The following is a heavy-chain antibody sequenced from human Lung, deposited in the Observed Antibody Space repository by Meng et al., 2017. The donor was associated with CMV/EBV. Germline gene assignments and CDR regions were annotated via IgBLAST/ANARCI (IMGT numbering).Heavy chain of an antibody. CDR1: GNSITNYW. CDR2: IYPGDSDK. V-gene: IGHV5-51*01. CDR3: TIRWRSGNYNYFEY. D-gene: IGHD3-10*01. Sequence: GXSXKISXSVYGNSITNYWLGWVRQMPGKGLEWMGIIYPGDSDKQYSPSFQGHVTISADRSISTAYLQWNSLKASDTANYFCTIRWRSGNYNYFEYWGQGTXVTVSS. J-gene: IGHJ4*02.